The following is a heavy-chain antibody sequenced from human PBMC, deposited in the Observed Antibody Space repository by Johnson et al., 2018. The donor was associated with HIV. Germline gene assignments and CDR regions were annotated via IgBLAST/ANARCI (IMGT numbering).Heavy chain of an antibody. CDR1: GFTFNDYG. V-gene: IGHV3-20*04. Sequence: QLVESGGGVVRPGGSLRISCAASGFTFNDYGMSWVRQAPGKGLQWVSSVSWNGGDTGYADSVKGRLTISRDNAKNSLYLQMNSLRAQDTAFDYFGRARITMVRVAKNDGFDIWGQGTIVTLSS. D-gene: IGHD3-10*01. J-gene: IGHJ3*02. CDR3: GRARITMVRVAKNDGFDI. CDR2: VSWNGGDT.